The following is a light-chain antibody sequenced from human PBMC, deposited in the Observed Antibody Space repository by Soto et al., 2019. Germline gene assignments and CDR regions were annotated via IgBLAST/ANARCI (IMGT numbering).Light chain of an antibody. Sequence: QSVLTQPPSASGSPGQSVAISCTGTSSDVGGYNYVSWYQQHPGKAPKLMIYEVNKRPLGVPDRFSGSKSGNTASLTVSGLQAEDEADYYCSSYAGRSNVFGTGTKV. J-gene: IGLJ1*01. CDR3: SSYAGRSNV. CDR1: SSDVGGYNY. CDR2: EVN. V-gene: IGLV2-8*01.